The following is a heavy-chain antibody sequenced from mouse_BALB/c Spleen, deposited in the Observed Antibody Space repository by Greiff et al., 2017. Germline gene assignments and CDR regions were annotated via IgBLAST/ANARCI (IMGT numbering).Heavy chain of an antibody. Sequence: EVMLVESGAELVRSGASVKLSCTASGFNIKDYYMHWVKQRPEQGLEWIGWIDPENGDTEYAPKFQGKATMTADTSSNTAYLQLSSLTSEDTAVYYCNAAYYGNYAMDYWGQGTSVTVSS. CDR2: IDPENGDT. J-gene: IGHJ4*01. CDR3: NAAYYGNYAMDY. V-gene: IGHV14-4*02. D-gene: IGHD1-1*01. CDR1: GFNIKDYY.